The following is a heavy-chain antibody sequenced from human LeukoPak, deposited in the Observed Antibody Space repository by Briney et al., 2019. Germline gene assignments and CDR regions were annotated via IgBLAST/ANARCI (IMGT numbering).Heavy chain of an antibody. J-gene: IGHJ2*01. CDR1: GGSISSYY. Sequence: SETLSLTCTVSGGSISSYYWSWIRQPAGKGLEWIGRIYTSGSTNYNPSLKSRVTMSLDTSKNQFSLKLNSVTAAETAIHYCARGLVTIFGVVTIDWYFDLWGRGTLVTVSS. V-gene: IGHV4-4*07. D-gene: IGHD3-3*01. CDR3: ARGLVTIFGVVTIDWYFDL. CDR2: IYTSGST.